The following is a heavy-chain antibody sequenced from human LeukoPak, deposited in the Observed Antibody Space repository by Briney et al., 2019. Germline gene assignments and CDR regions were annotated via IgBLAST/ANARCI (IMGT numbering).Heavy chain of an antibody. J-gene: IGHJ4*02. D-gene: IGHD2-21*01. CDR2: IHYSGSS. V-gene: IGHV4-39*01. Sequence: SETLSLTCTISDGSVSSGTYYWGWIRQSPGKGLEGFVSIHYSGSSYYNPTLKSPAAIFVATSQDQVTLDPRYVAAAATALSYCVRHISAYTDAFDSCGQGTMVTVSS. CDR1: DGSVSSGTYY. CDR3: VRHISAYTDAFDS.